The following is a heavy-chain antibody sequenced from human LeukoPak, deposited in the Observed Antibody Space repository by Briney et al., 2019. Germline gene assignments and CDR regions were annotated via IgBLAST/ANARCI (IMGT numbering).Heavy chain of an antibody. CDR2: IYYSGST. D-gene: IGHD3-10*01. V-gene: IGHV4-30-4*08. CDR3: ARGGYYYGSGSSIPFDY. J-gene: IGHJ4*02. Sequence: SETLSLTCTVSGGSISSGDYYWRWLRQPPGKGLEWIGYIYYSGSTYYNPSLKSRVTISVDTSKNQFSLKLSSVTAADTAVYYCARGGYYYGSGSSIPFDYWGQGTLVTVSS. CDR1: GGSISSGDYY.